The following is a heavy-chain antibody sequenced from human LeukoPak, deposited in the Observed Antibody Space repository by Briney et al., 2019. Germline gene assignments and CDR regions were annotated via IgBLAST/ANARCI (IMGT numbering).Heavy chain of an antibody. CDR2: IRYDGSNK. Sequence: GGPLRLSCAASGFNFSSYGMHWVRQAPGKGLEWVAFIRYDGSNKYYADSVKGRFTIYRDNSKNTLYLQMNSLRAEDTAVYYCAKDRREGIVVVQAGAFYFWYWGQGTLVTVSS. V-gene: IGHV3-30*02. CDR1: GFNFSSYG. CDR3: AKDRREGIVVVQAGAFYFWY. D-gene: IGHD2-2*01. J-gene: IGHJ4*02.